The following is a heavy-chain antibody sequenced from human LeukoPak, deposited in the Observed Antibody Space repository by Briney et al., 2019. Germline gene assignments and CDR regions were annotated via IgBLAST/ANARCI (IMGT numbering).Heavy chain of an antibody. D-gene: IGHD3-22*01. J-gene: IGHJ4*02. V-gene: IGHV3-23*01. Sequence: GGSLRLSRAASGFNFSSYAMNWVGQAPGKGLEWVSGIRGSGGSTYYTDSVKGRFTISIDNSKNTVYLQMNSLRAEDTAVYYCATSVRRYYDSSGFDFWGQGTLVTVSS. CDR1: GFNFSSYA. CDR3: ATSVRRYYDSSGFDF. CDR2: IRGSGGST.